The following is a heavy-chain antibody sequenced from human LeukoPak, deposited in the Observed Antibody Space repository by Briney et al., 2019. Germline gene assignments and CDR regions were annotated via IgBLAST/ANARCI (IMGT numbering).Heavy chain of an antibody. CDR3: ARTWIHLWLPDL. D-gene: IGHD5-18*01. CDR1: GDSISSGGYY. V-gene: IGHV4-61*08. J-gene: IGHJ2*01. CDR2: TYYSGNT. Sequence: KPSQTLFLTCTVSGDSISSGGYYWSWIRQPPGKKLEWIGYTYYSGNTNYNPSLKGRVTISVDTSKNQFSLKVNSVTAADTAVYYCARTWIHLWLPDLWGRGTLVSVSS.